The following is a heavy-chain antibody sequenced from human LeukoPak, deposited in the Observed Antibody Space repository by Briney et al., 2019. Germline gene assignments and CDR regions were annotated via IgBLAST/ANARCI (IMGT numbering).Heavy chain of an antibody. J-gene: IGHJ4*02. CDR1: GFTFSSYG. CDR2: ISYDGSNK. V-gene: IGHV3-30*18. Sequence: GGSLRLSCAASGFTFSSYGMHWVRQAPGKGLEWVAVISYDGSNKYYADSVKGRFTISRDNSKNTLYLQMNSLRAEDTAVYYCAKSHLRGYSYGGNYWGQGTLVTVSS. D-gene: IGHD5-18*01. CDR3: AKSHLRGYSYGGNY.